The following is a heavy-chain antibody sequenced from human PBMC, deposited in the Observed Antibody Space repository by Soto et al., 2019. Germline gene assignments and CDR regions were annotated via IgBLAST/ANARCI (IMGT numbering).Heavy chain of an antibody. D-gene: IGHD2-15*01. CDR3: ARISCKGGSCYFDFDS. CDR1: GYSFKDHY. CDR2: INPSGEHT. J-gene: IGHJ4*02. Sequence: ASVKVSCKASGYSFKDHYMQWVRQAPGRGLELVGIINPSGEHTNYAQQFRGRVAMTRDTSTSTAYMELRSLRSEDTAVYFCARISCKGGSCYFDFDSWGQGTLVTVYS. V-gene: IGHV1-46*02.